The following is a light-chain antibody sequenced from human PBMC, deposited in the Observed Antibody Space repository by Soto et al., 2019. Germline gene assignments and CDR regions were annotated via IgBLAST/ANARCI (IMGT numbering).Light chain of an antibody. V-gene: IGKV3-15*01. Sequence: ETVMTQSPATLSVSPGEGATLSCRASQSVSSKLAWFQQKPGQAPRLLIYGASTRATGIPARFSGSGSGTEFTLTISGLQSEDFAVYYCHQYNDWPPFTFGQGTKLEIK. CDR1: QSVSSK. CDR3: HQYNDWPPFT. J-gene: IGKJ2*01. CDR2: GAS.